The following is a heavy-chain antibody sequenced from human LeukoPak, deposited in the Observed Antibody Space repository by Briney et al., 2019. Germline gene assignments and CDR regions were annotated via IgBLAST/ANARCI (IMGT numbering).Heavy chain of an antibody. CDR2: IIPILGIA. Sequence: SVKVSCKASGGTFSSYAISWVRQAPGQGLEWMGRIIPILGIANYAQKFQGRVTITADKSTSTAYMELSSLRSEDTAVYYCAGVGSGGTVNDAFDIWGQGTMVTVSS. D-gene: IGHD4-17*01. V-gene: IGHV1-69*04. J-gene: IGHJ3*02. CDR3: AGVGSGGTVNDAFDI. CDR1: GGTFSSYA.